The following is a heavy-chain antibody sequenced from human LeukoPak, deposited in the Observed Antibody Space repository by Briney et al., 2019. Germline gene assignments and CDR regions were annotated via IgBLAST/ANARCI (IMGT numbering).Heavy chain of an antibody. J-gene: IGHJ4*02. D-gene: IGHD2-15*01. CDR2: INWNGGST. CDR1: GFNFDDYD. V-gene: IGHV3-20*04. Sequence: GGSLRLSCAASGFNFDDYDMGWVRQAPGKGLEWVSDINWNGGSTGYADSVKGRFTISRDNAKNSLYLQMNSLRAEDTALYYCAGGGGWYWGQGTLVTVSS. CDR3: AGGGGWY.